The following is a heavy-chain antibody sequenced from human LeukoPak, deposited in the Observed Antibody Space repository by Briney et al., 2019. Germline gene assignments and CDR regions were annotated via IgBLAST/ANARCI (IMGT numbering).Heavy chain of an antibody. CDR2: VHYSGDT. D-gene: IGHD3-3*01. CDR3: ARGGGGLEWLLFGSR. Sequence: SETLSLTCAVSGGSISSYYWSWIRQPPGKGPEWVGYVHYSGDTKYNPSLKSRVTISVDTSKSQFSLKQSSVTAADTAVYYCARGGGGLEWLLFGSRWGQGTLVTVSS. J-gene: IGHJ4*02. CDR1: GGSISSYY. V-gene: IGHV4-59*12.